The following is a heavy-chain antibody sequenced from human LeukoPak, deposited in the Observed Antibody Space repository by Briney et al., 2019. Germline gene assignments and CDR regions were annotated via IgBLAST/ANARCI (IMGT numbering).Heavy chain of an antibody. J-gene: IGHJ4*02. CDR2: IYYSGST. CDR1: GGSISGHF. Sequence: SETLSLTCTVSGGSISGHFRSWVRQPPGKGLEWIGHIYYSGSTTYNPSLKSRVTISVDTSKNQFSLKVSSVTAADTAVYFCAKIGGDSDHWGQGTLVTVSS. CDR3: AKIGGDSDH. D-gene: IGHD2-21*01. V-gene: IGHV4-59*08.